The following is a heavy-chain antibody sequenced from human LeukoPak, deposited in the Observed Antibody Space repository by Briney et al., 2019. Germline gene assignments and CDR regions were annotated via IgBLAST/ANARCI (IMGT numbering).Heavy chain of an antibody. CDR1: GFTFSNAW. CDR3: TLGYYYGSGSYYNDDDY. D-gene: IGHD3-10*01. Sequence: PGGSLRLSCAAPGFTFSNAWMSWVRQAPGKGLEWVGRIKSKTDGGTTDYAAPVKGRFTISRDDSKNTLYLQMNSLKTEDTAVYYCTLGYYYGSGSYYNDDDYWGQGTLVTVSS. J-gene: IGHJ4*02. V-gene: IGHV3-15*01. CDR2: IKSKTDGGTT.